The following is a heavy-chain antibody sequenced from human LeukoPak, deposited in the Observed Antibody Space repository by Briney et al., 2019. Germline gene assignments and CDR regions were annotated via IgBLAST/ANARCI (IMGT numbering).Heavy chain of an antibody. CDR3: ARDRTKGIAAAGIDY. J-gene: IGHJ4*02. CDR1: GYTFTSYY. V-gene: IGHV1-46*01. CDR2: INPSGGST. Sequence: ASVKVSCKASGYTFTSYYMHWVRQAPGQGLEWMGIINPSGGSTSYAQKFQGRVTMTRDTSTSTVYMELSSLRSEDTAVYYCARDRTKGIAAAGIDYWGRGTLVTVSS. D-gene: IGHD6-13*01.